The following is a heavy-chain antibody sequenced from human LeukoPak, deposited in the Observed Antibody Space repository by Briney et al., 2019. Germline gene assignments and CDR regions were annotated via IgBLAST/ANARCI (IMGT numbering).Heavy chain of an antibody. Sequence: GGSLRLSCAASGFIFRDYYMSWIRQAPGKGLEWVSSINTGGTGIYYADSVKGRFTISRDNAKNSLFLQMKNLGTEDTAVYYCATQGYCSSTSCPSAPLDYWGQGTLVTVSS. J-gene: IGHJ4*02. CDR3: ATQGYCSSTSCPSAPLDY. CDR2: INTGGTGI. CDR1: GFIFRDYY. V-gene: IGHV3-11*01. D-gene: IGHD2-2*01.